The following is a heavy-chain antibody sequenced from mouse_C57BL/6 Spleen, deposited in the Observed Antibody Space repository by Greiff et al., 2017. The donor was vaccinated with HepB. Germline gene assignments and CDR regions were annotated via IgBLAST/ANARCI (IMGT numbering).Heavy chain of an antibody. V-gene: IGHV1-55*01. CDR1: GYTFTSYW. J-gene: IGHJ3*01. CDR2: IYPGSGST. D-gene: IGHD2-4*01. Sequence: QVQLQQPGAELVKPGASVKMSCKASGYTFTSYWITWVKQRPGQGLEWIGDIYPGSGSTNYNEKFKSKATLTVDTSSSTAYMQLSSLTSEDSAFYYCARDLGLRRGFAYWGQGTLVTVSA. CDR3: ARDLGLRRGFAY.